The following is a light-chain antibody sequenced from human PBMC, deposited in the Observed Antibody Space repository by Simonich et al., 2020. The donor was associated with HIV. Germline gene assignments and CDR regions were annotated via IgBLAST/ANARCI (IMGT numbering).Light chain of an antibody. J-gene: IGKJ3*01. V-gene: IGKV1-5*01. CDR1: QSMSSW. CDR3: QQFNSYPVT. Sequence: DIQMTQSPSTLSASVGDRVIIPCRASQSMSSWLAWYQQKPGKAPKLLIYDASSLESGVPSRFSGSGSGTDFTLTISSLQPEDFATYYCQQFNSYPVTFGPGTKVDIK. CDR2: DAS.